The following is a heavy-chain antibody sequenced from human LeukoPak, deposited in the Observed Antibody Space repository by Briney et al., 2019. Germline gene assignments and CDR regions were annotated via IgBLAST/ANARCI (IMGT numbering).Heavy chain of an antibody. Sequence: ASVKVSCKTSGYTFTNYGVYWVKQAPGQGLEWMGWISGYNGNTNYAQNLQGRVTMTTDTSTNTVYMELRSLRSDDTAVYYCARGETGTSFDWFDPWGQGTLVTVSS. CDR3: ARGETGTSFDWFDP. D-gene: IGHD1-7*01. CDR1: GYTFTNYG. J-gene: IGHJ5*02. CDR2: ISGYNGNT. V-gene: IGHV1-18*01.